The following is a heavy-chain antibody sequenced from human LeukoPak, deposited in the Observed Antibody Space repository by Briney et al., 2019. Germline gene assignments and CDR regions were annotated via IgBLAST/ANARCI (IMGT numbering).Heavy chain of an antibody. CDR2: IKSKTDGGTT. V-gene: IGHV3-15*07. J-gene: IGHJ4*02. D-gene: IGHD3-22*01. Sequence: GGSLRLSCAASGFTFSNAWMNWVRQAPGKGLEWVSRIKSKTDGGTTDYAAPVKGRFTISRDDSKNTLYLQMNSLKTEDTAVYYCTTVYTMIAPGADYWGQGTLVTVFS. CDR1: GFTFSNAW. CDR3: TTVYTMIAPGADY.